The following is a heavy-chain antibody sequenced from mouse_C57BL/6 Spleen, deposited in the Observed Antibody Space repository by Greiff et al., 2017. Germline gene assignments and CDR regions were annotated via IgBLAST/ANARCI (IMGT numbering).Heavy chain of an antibody. CDR1: GFTFSSYA. CDR3: ARDENYSNYERAIDY. CDR2: ISDGGSYT. Sequence: DVMLVESGGGLVKPGGSLKLSCAASGFTFSSYAMSWVRQTPEKRLEWVATISDGGSYTNYPDNVKGRFTISRDNAKNNLYLQMSHLKSEDTAMYYCARDENYSNYERAIDYWGQGTSVTVSS. D-gene: IGHD2-5*01. V-gene: IGHV5-4*01. J-gene: IGHJ4*01.